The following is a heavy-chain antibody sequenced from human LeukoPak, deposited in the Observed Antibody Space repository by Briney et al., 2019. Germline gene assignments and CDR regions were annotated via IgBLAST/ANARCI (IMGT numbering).Heavy chain of an antibody. J-gene: IGHJ5*02. CDR1: GFTFSGSA. CDR2: IRSKANSYAI. D-gene: IGHD3-22*01. V-gene: IGHV3-73*01. CDR3: TRPYDSSVP. Sequence: GGSLRLSCAASGFTFSGSAMHWVRQASGKGLEWVGRIRSKANSYAIAYAASVKGRFTISRDDSKNTAYLQMNSLKTEDTAVYYCTRPYDSSVPWGQGTLVTVSS.